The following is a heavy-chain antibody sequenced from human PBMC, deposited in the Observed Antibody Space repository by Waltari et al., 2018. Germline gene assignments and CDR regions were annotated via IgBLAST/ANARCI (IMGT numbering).Heavy chain of an antibody. CDR2: INPNSGGT. J-gene: IGHJ3*02. CDR3: ARGVTIFGVAKASDAFDI. D-gene: IGHD3-3*01. V-gene: IGHV1-2*06. Sequence: QVQLVQSGAEVKKPGASVRFSCKASGYTFTGYYMHWVRQAPGQGLEWMGRINPNSGGTNYAQKFQGRVTMTRDTSISTAYMELSRLRSDDTAVYYCARGVTIFGVAKASDAFDIWGQGTMVTVSS. CDR1: GYTFTGYY.